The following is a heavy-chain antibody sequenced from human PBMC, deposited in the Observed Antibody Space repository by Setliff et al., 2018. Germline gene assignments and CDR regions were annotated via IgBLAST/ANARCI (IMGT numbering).Heavy chain of an antibody. Sequence: SETLSLTCTFYGGPFSDYYWGWVRQTPGKGLEWITEINPSGTTNYIPSLKSRLTISVDTSKRQFTLKLNSVTAADTAVYYCRFWSYVYKNDYWAQGTLVTVSS. CDR3: RFWSYVYKNDY. D-gene: IGHD3-16*01. CDR2: INPSGTT. CDR1: GGPFSDYY. J-gene: IGHJ4*02. V-gene: IGHV4-34*01.